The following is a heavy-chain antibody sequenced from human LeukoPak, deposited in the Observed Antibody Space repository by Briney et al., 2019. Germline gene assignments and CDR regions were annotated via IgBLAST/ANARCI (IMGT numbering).Heavy chain of an antibody. CDR3: ARGLSYCSNGVCPFDY. V-gene: IGHV3-7*01. Sequence: GGPLRLSCAASGFSFSSYWMTWVRQAPGKGLEWVANIKQDGTEEYYVDSLKGRFTISRDNAKNSLYLQMTTLRAEDTAVYYCARGLSYCSNGVCPFDYWGQGTQVTVAS. J-gene: IGHJ4*02. CDR2: IKQDGTEE. CDR1: GFSFSSYW. D-gene: IGHD2-8*01.